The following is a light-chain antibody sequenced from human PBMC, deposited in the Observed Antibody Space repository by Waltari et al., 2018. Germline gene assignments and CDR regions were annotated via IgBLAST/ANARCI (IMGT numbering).Light chain of an antibody. CDR1: QSILYSNGNNY. J-gene: IGKJ1*01. V-gene: IGKV2-28*01. CDR2: LGS. Sequence: EIVMTQSPLSLPVTPGEPASISCRSSQSILYSNGNNYLDWYVQKPGQSPQLLIYLGSNRASGVPDRISGSGSGTDFTLKISRVEAEDVGIYYCMQTLQTPKTFGQGTKVEIK. CDR3: MQTLQTPKT.